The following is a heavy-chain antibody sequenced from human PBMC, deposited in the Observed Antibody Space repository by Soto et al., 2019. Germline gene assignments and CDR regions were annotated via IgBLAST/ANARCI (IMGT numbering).Heavy chain of an antibody. Sequence: GGSLRLSCTASGFTFGDYAMSWFRQAPGKGLEWVGFIRSKAYGGTTEYAASVKGRFTISRDDSKSIAYLQMNSLKTEDTAVYYCTRDRDDFWSGYYYAYWGQGTLVTVSS. J-gene: IGHJ4*02. CDR3: TRDRDDFWSGYYYAY. CDR1: GFTFGDYA. D-gene: IGHD3-3*01. CDR2: IRSKAYGGTT. V-gene: IGHV3-49*03.